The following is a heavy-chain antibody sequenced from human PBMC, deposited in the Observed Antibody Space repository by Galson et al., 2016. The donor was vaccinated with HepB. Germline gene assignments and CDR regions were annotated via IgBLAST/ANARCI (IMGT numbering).Heavy chain of an antibody. CDR3: ARIQLWIDC. J-gene: IGHJ4*02. D-gene: IGHD5-18*01. Sequence: WIRQPPGKGLEWIGSIYYSGSTYYNPSLKSRVSISVDTFKNQFSLKLSSVTVADTAMYYCARIQLWIDCWGQGTLVTVSS. CDR2: IYYSGST. V-gene: IGHV4-39*01.